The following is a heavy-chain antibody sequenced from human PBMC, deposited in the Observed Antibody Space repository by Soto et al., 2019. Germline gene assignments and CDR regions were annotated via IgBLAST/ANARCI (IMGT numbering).Heavy chain of an antibody. D-gene: IGHD3-22*01. J-gene: IGHJ3*02. CDR3: ARSYAAYYYDSRPGRAFDI. CDR1: GYTFTSYG. Sequence: ASVKVSCKASGYTFTSYGISWVRQAPGQGLEWMGWISAYNGNTNYAQKLQGRVTMTTDTSTSTAYMELRSLRSDDTAVYYCARSYAAYYYDSRPGRAFDIWGQGTMVTVSS. CDR2: ISAYNGNT. V-gene: IGHV1-18*01.